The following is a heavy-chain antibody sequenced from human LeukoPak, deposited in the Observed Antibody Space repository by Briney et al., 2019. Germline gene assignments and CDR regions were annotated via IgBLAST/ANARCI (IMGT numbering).Heavy chain of an antibody. V-gene: IGHV1-2*02. Sequence: ASVKVSCKASGYTFTGYYMHWVRQAPGQGLEWMGWINPNNGGTNYAQKFQGRVTMTRDTSVSTACMELNRLTSDDTAVYYCARDPYSGYDPYFDYWGQGTLVTVSS. CDR3: ARDPYSGYDPYFDY. CDR2: INPNNGGT. D-gene: IGHD5-12*01. CDR1: GYTFTGYY. J-gene: IGHJ4*02.